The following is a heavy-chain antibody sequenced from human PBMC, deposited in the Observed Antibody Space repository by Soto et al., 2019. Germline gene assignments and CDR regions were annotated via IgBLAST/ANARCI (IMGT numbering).Heavy chain of an antibody. CDR3: ARGSGAIIDY. CDR1: GYTFIRYF. J-gene: IGHJ4*02. CDR2: INPSGGSP. D-gene: IGHD3-10*01. V-gene: IGHV1-46*01. Sequence: QVQLVQSGAEVKKPGASVKVSCKASGYTFIRYFLHWVRQAPGQGLEWVGTINPSGGSPNYAQKFQGRVTMTWDTSTSTVCMEVSGLRSEDTALYYCARGSGAIIDYWGQGTLVTVSS.